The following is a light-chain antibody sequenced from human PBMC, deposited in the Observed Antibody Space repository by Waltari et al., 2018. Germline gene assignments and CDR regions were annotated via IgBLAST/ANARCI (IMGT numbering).Light chain of an antibody. CDR1: QSVSNT. CDR3: QQFNSWPFT. J-gene: IGKJ4*01. Sequence: ERVMTQSQATLSMSPGERATLSCRASQSVSNTLAWYQQKPGQAPRLLIYAASTRATGVPARFSGSGSGTEFTLTISSLQSEDFAVYYCQQFNSWPFTFGGGTRVEIK. V-gene: IGKV3-15*01. CDR2: AAS.